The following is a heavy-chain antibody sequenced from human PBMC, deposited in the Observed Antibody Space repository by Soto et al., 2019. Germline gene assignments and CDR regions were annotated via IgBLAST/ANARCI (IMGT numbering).Heavy chain of an antibody. CDR1: GYTFTGYY. Sequence: QVQLVQSGAEVKKPGASVKVSCKASGYTFTGYYMHWVRQAPGQGLEWMGWINPNSGGTNYAQKVQGWVTMTRDTSISTAYMELSRLRSDDTAVYYCARERSWRDTKPYYYMDVWGKGTTVTVSS. CDR3: ARERSWRDTKPYYYMDV. CDR2: INPNSGGT. V-gene: IGHV1-2*04. J-gene: IGHJ6*03. D-gene: IGHD1-1*01.